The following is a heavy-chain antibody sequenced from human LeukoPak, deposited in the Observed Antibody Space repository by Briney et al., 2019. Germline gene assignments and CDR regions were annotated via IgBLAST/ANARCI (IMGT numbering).Heavy chain of an antibody. J-gene: IGHJ6*02. CDR2: IGYSGRT. Sequence: SETLSLTCTVSGGSIGSYYWSWIRQPPGKGLEWIGYIGYSGRTNYNPSLKSRVTISVDTSKNQFSLNLRSVTAADTAIYYCTRSDQLRWFGDVRRPFYYGMDVWGQGTTVTVSS. D-gene: IGHD3-10*01. V-gene: IGHV4-59*01. CDR3: TRSDQLRWFGDVRRPFYYGMDV. CDR1: GGSIGSYY.